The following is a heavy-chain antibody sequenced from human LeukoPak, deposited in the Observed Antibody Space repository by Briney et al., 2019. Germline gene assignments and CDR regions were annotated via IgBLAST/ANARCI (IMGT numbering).Heavy chain of an antibody. CDR1: GFTFSDHY. J-gene: IGHJ4*02. Sequence: GGSLRLSCAASGFTFSDHYMDWVRQAPGKGLEWVGRTRNKANSYTTEYAASVKGRFTISRDDSKNSLYLQMNSLKTEDTAVYYCARRSPGSGSYFDYWGQGTLVTVSS. CDR3: ARRSPGSGSYFDY. D-gene: IGHD3-10*01. V-gene: IGHV3-72*01. CDR2: TRNKANSYTT.